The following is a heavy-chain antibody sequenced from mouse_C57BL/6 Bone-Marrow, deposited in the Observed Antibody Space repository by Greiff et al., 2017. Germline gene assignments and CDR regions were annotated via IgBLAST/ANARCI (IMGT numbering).Heavy chain of an antibody. CDR1: GYTFTSYW. J-gene: IGHJ1*03. Sequence: QVQLQQPGAELVRPGTSVKLSCKASGYTFTSYWMHWVKQRPGQGLEWIGVIDPSDSYTNYNHKFKGKATLTVDTSSSTAYMQLSSLTSEDSAVYYCASYDYDGYFDVWGTGTTVTVSS. D-gene: IGHD2-4*01. V-gene: IGHV1-59*01. CDR2: IDPSDSYT. CDR3: ASYDYDGYFDV.